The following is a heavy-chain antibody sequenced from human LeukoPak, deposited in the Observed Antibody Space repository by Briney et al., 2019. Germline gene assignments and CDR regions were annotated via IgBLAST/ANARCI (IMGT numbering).Heavy chain of an antibody. CDR2: IWYDGSNK. CDR1: RFTFSTYG. V-gene: IGHV3-33*01. J-gene: IGHJ4*02. Sequence: GRSLRLSCAASRFTFSTYGMHWVRQAPGKGLEWVAIIWYDGSNKYYADSVKGRFTISRDISKNTLHLQMNSLRADDTAVYYCAREESGSLDFWGQGTLVTVSS. D-gene: IGHD1-26*01. CDR3: AREESGSLDF.